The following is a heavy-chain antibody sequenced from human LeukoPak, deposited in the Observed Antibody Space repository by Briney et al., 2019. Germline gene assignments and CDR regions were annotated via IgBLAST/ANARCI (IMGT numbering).Heavy chain of an antibody. CDR3: VSQEVVPH. D-gene: IGHD2-15*01. CDR2: VKEDGTTK. V-gene: IGHV3-7*01. CDR1: GFSFTNYW. Sequence: GGSLRLSCAASGFSFTNYWMSWVRQAPGKGLEWVANVKEDGTTKQYVDSVKGRLTISRDNAKNSLYLQMDSLRAEDTAVYYCVSQEVVPHWGQGTLVSVSS. J-gene: IGHJ4*02.